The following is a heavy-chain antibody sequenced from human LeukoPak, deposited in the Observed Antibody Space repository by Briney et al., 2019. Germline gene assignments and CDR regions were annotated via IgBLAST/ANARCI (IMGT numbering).Heavy chain of an antibody. J-gene: IGHJ6*02. V-gene: IGHV4-59*01. CDR3: ARDRCPYSSGWYDMDV. D-gene: IGHD6-19*01. Sequence: SETLSLTCTVSGGSISGYYWSWIRQPPGKGLDWIGNIYYSGSTNYNPSLKSRVSISVDTSKNQFSLRLSSVTAADTAVYYCARDRCPYSSGWYDMDVWGQGTTVTVSS. CDR2: IYYSGST. CDR1: GGSISGYY.